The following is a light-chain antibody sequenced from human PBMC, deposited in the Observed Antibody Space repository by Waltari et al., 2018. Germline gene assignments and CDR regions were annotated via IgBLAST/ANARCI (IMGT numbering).Light chain of an antibody. J-gene: IGKJ5*01. CDR1: QSVSSY. CDR3: QQRSNWPIT. V-gene: IGKV3-11*01. Sequence: EIVLSQSPATLSLSPGERATRSCRASQSVSSYLVWYQQKPGQAPRLLIYEASNRATGIPARFSGSGSGTDFTLTISSLEPEDFAVYYCQQRSNWPITFGQGTRLEI. CDR2: EAS.